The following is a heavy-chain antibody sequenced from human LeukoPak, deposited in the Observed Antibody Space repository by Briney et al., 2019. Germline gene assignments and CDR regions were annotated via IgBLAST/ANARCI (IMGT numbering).Heavy chain of an antibody. Sequence: GGSLRLSCAASGFIFSSYAMHWVRRAPGKGLEWVALISYDGSNKYYADSVKGRFTISRDNARNSLYLQMDNLRAEDTGVYYCARDFYDGFALDYWGQGTLVTVSS. CDR1: GFIFSSYA. J-gene: IGHJ4*02. CDR2: ISYDGSNK. V-gene: IGHV3-30*04. D-gene: IGHD2/OR15-2a*01. CDR3: ARDFYDGFALDY.